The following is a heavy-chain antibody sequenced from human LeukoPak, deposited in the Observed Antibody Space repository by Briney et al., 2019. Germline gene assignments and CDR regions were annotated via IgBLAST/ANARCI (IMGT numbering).Heavy chain of an antibody. CDR1: GFTVNNNY. CDR2: IYSGGST. CDR3: ARAYYDSSGYNY. J-gene: IGHJ4*02. Sequence: AGGSLRLSCTASGFTVNNNYMSWVRQAPGKGLEWVSIIYSGGSTYYADSVKGRFTISRDNSKNTLYLQMNSLRAEDTAVYYCARAYYDSSGYNYWGQGTLVTVSS. D-gene: IGHD3-22*01. V-gene: IGHV3-53*01.